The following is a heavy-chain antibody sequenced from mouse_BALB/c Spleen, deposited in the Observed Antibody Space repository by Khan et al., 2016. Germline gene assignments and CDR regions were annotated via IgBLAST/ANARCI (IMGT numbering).Heavy chain of an antibody. Sequence: EVQLQESGPGLVKPSQSLSLTCTVTGYSITSDYAWNWIRQFPGNKLEWMGYIGYSGSTSYNPSLKSRISITRDSSKNQFFLQLNSVTTEDTATYYCALLQLAYWGQGTLVTISA. CDR3: ALLQLAY. CDR1: GYSITSDYA. D-gene: IGHD1-1*01. CDR2: IGYSGST. V-gene: IGHV3-2*02. J-gene: IGHJ3*01.